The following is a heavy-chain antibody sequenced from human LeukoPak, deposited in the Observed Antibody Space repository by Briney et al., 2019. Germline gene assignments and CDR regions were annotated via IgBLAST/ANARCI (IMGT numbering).Heavy chain of an antibody. J-gene: IGHJ4*02. CDR1: RFTFTTFSDYV. CDR2: VSYDGGSE. CDR3: AKGTNRVFDY. D-gene: IGHD1-14*01. Sequence: GKSRRLSCAASRFTFTTFSDYVMHWARQAPGKGLEWVAAVSYDGGSEYYADSVKGRFAVSRDNSKNTLYLQMRSLRPEDTAVYYCAKGTNRVFDYWGQGTLVTVSS. V-gene: IGHV3-30*09.